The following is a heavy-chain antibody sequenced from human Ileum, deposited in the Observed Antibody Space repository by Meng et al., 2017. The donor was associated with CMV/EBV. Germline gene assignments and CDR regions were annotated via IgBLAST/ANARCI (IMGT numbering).Heavy chain of an antibody. CDR1: GVAISSSSQS. CDR3: ARDIPYGEYAFDY. D-gene: IGHD4-17*01. J-gene: IGHJ4*02. CDR2: ISYRATT. Sequence: RLPDSGRALLTCPVPPPLTCPVSGVAISSSSQSWGWIRQPPGKGLEWFGSISYRATTSYNPSLESRVTISIDTSNNQFSLKLSSGTAADTAVYYCARDIPYGEYAFDYWGQGTLVTVSS. V-gene: IGHV4-39*07.